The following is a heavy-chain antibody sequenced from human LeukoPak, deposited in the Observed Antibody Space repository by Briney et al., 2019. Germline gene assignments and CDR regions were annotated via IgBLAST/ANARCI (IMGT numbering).Heavy chain of an antibody. J-gene: IGHJ6*02. D-gene: IGHD3-9*01. Sequence: GGSLRLSCAASGFTFSSYWMSWVRQAPGKGLEWVANIMQDGGEKYYVDSVKGRFTISRDNAKNSLYLQMNSLRAEDTAVYYCARAGLRYFDWLLRTYYYYGMDVWGQGTTVTVSS. CDR1: GFTFSSYW. V-gene: IGHV3-7*01. CDR3: ARAGLRYFDWLLRTYYYYGMDV. CDR2: IMQDGGEK.